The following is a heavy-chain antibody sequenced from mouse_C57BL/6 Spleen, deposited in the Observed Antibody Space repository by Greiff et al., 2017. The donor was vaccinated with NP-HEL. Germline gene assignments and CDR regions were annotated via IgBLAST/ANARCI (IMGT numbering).Heavy chain of an antibody. V-gene: IGHV5-4*01. D-gene: IGHD3-1*01. CDR2: ISDGGSYT. CDR1: GFTFSSYA. J-gene: IGHJ1*03. CDR3: ARDGGLRGYFDV. Sequence: EVQVVESGGGLVKPGGSLKLSCAASGFTFSSYAMSWVRQTPEKRLEWVATISDGGSYTYYPDNVKGRFTISRDNAKNNLYLQMSHLKSEDTAMYYCARDGGLRGYFDVWGTGTTVTVSS.